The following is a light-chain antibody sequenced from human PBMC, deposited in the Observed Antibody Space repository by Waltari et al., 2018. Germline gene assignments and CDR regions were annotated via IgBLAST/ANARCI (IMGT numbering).Light chain of an antibody. CDR2: AVS. CDR1: QGIRSL. J-gene: IGKJ4*01. CDR3: QQANSFPL. Sequence: DIQMTQSPSSVSASVGDRVTITCRASQGIRSLIAGYQQRPGKAPNLLLYAVSSVQSGVPSRFTGGGSGTDFTLTISSLQPEDFATYYCQQANSFPLFGGGTKVEIK. V-gene: IGKV1-12*01.